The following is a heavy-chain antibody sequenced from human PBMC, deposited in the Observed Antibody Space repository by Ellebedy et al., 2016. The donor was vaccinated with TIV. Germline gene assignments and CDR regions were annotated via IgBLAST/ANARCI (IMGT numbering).Heavy chain of an antibody. J-gene: IGHJ6*02. CDR3: ARDLVTTRWTPSWNYNYGMDV. Sequence: ASVKVSCXASGYTFTAYYMQWVRQAPGQGPEWMGWINPKSGGTKYAQKFQGRVTMTRDTSISTAYMELSSLRSDDTAVYYCARDLVTTRWTPSWNYNYGMDVWGQGTTVTVSS. D-gene: IGHD4-23*01. CDR1: GYTFTAYY. CDR2: INPKSGGT. V-gene: IGHV1-2*02.